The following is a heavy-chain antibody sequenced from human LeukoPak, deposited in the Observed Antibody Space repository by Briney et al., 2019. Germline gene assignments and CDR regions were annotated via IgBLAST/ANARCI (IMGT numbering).Heavy chain of an antibody. CDR2: IIPIFGTA. CDR3: ASALYSSGWYLGYYYYGMDV. J-gene: IGHJ6*02. D-gene: IGHD6-19*01. V-gene: IGHV1-69*01. Sequence: ASVKVSCKASGGTFSSYAISWVRQAPGQGLEWMGGIIPIFGTANYAQKFQGRVTITADESTSTAYMELSSLRSEDTAVYYCASALYSSGWYLGYYYYGMDVWGQGTTVTVSS. CDR1: GGTFSSYA.